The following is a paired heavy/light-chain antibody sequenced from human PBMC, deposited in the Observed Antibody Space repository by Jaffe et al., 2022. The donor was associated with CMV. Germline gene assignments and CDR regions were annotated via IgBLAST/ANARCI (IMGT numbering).Light chain of an antibody. Sequence: NFMLTQPHSVSESPGKTVTISCTRSSGSIASNYVQWYQQRPGSAPTTVIYEDNQRPSGVPDRFSGSIDSSSNSASLTISGLKTEDEADYYCQSYDSSNQGYVFGTGTKVTVL. V-gene: IGLV6-57*04. CDR2: EDN. CDR3: QSYDSSNQGYV. CDR1: SGSIASNY. J-gene: IGLJ1*01.
Heavy chain of an antibody. CDR3: ARGRGSVYCGGDCYSGFDY. J-gene: IGHJ4*02. V-gene: IGHV4-4*07. D-gene: IGHD2-21*02. CDR2: IYTSGST. CDR1: GGSISSYY. Sequence: QVQLQESGPGLVKPSETLSLTCTVSGGSISSYYWSWIRQPAGKGLEWIGRIYTSGSTNYNPSLKSRVTMSVDTSKNQFSLKLSSVTAADTAVYYCARGRGSVYCGGDCYSGFDYWGQGTLVTVSS.